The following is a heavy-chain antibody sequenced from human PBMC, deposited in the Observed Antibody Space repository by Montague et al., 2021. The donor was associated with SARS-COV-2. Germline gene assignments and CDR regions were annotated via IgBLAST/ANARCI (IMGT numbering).Heavy chain of an antibody. Sequence: SETLSLTCAVSGGSITGFSCSWVRQPAGKGLEWIGRVTTSGTTNXSPSRRSRVTMSVDTSKNQFSLNLNSVTAADTAIYYCAGTPTRPLSLDSWGQGTLVTVSS. CDR3: AGTPTRPLSLDS. CDR1: GGSITGFS. V-gene: IGHV4-4*07. J-gene: IGHJ4*02. CDR2: VTTSGTT. D-gene: IGHD6-6*01.